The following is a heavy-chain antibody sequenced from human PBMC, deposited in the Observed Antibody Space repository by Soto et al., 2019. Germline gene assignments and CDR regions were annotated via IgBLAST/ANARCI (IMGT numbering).Heavy chain of an antibody. Sequence: PSETLSLTCTASGDSISSSFWSWIRQPPGKGLEWLGYISDSGRANYNPSLNSRVTISIDTSKNQFSLTLRSVTAADTAVYYCARGRSIAAAGIMSSKYYYYGMDVRGQRTKVTVSS. CDR2: ISDSGRA. CDR1: GDSISSSF. V-gene: IGHV4-59*12. J-gene: IGHJ6*02. CDR3: ARGRSIAAAGIMSSKYYYYGMDV. D-gene: IGHD6-13*01.